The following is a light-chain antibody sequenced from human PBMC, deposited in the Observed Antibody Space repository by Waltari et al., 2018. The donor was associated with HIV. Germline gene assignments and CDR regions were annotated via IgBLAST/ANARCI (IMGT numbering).Light chain of an antibody. Sequence: QSVLTQPPSAPGTPGQSIILSCSGRSSNIGSAAVYWYQQFPGTAPKLLVFNSNQRPSGVPDRFSASKSGTSASLAISGLQSDDEADYYCATWDHELDSWVFGGGTKLTVL. CDR3: ATWDHELDSWV. V-gene: IGLV1-44*01. J-gene: IGLJ3*02. CDR1: SSNIGSAA. CDR2: NSN.